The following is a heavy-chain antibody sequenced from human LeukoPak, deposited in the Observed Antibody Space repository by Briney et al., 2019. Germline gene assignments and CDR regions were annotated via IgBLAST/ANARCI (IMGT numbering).Heavy chain of an antibody. CDR2: IYSSGST. V-gene: IGHV4-4*08. D-gene: IGHD3-22*01. CDR3: ARSATTYYYDSRDAFDI. CDR1: GGSISSYY. J-gene: IGHJ3*02. Sequence: SETLSLTCSVSGGSISSYYWSWIRQPPGKGLEWIGYIYSSGSTNYNPSLKSRVTISVDTSKNQFSLKLSSVTAADTAVYYCARSATTYYYDSRDAFDIWGQGTMVTVSS.